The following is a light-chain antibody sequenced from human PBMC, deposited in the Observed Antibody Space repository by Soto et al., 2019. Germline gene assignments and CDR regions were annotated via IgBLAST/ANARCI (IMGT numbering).Light chain of an antibody. J-gene: IGKJ5*01. CDR3: QQANTFPFT. CDR1: QSVSNNY. Sequence: EIVLTQSPGTLSLSPGERATLSCRASQSVSNNYLAWYQQKPGQAPRLLIYGASNRATGIPDRFSGSGSGTDFTLTITNLQPEDFATYYCQQANTFPFTFGQGTRLEI. CDR2: GAS. V-gene: IGKV3-20*01.